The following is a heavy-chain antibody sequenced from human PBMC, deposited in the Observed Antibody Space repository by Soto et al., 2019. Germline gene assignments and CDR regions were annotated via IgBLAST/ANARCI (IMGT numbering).Heavy chain of an antibody. V-gene: IGHV1-69*01. CDR1: GGTFSSCA. Sequence: QVQLVQSGAEVKKPGSSVKVSCKASGGTFSSCAISWVRQAPGQGLEWMGGIIPIFGTANYAQKFQGRVTITADESTSTAYMELSSLRSEDTAVYFCAREGASGSHIGYWGQGTLVTVSS. D-gene: IGHD3-22*01. CDR3: AREGASGSHIGY. J-gene: IGHJ4*02. CDR2: IIPIFGTA.